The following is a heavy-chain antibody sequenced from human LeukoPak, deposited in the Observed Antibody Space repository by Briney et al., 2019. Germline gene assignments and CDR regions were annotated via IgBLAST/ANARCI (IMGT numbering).Heavy chain of an antibody. D-gene: IGHD1-26*01. J-gene: IGHJ5*02. CDR3: ARASYSGSYPSWFDP. CDR2: IYDSGST. CDR1: GGSIRSSYYY. V-gene: IGHV4-39*01. Sequence: SETLSLTCTVSGGSIRSSYYYWGWIRQPPGKGLEWIGSIYDSGSTYYNPSLKSRVTISVDTSKNQFSLKLNSVTAADTAVYYCARASYSGSYPSWFDPWGQGTLVTVSS.